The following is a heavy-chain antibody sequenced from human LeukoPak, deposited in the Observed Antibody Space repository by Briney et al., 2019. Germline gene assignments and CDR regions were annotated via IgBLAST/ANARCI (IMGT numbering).Heavy chain of an antibody. CDR2: IWYDGSNK. J-gene: IGHJ3*02. V-gene: IGHV3-30*02. Sequence: GGSLRLSCAASGFTFSSYGMHWVRQAPGKGLEWVAVIWYDGSNKYYADSVKGRFTISRDNSKNTLYLQMNSLRAEDTAVYYCAKDLKRWSNRWGDAFDIWGQGTMVTVSS. CDR3: AKDLKRWSNRWGDAFDI. D-gene: IGHD2-15*01. CDR1: GFTFSSYG.